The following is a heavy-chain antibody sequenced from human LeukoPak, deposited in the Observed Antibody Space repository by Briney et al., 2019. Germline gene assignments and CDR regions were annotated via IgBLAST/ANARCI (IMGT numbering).Heavy chain of an antibody. Sequence: GGSLRLSCAASGFTFSSYSMNWVRQAPGKGLEWVSSISSSSSYIYYADSVKGRFTISRDNAKNSLYLQMNSLRAEDTAVYSCARQEARDYLYEGLDYWGQGTLVTVSS. CDR1: GFTFSSYS. CDR2: ISSSSSYI. CDR3: ARQEARDYLYEGLDY. D-gene: IGHD2-8*01. J-gene: IGHJ4*02. V-gene: IGHV3-21*04.